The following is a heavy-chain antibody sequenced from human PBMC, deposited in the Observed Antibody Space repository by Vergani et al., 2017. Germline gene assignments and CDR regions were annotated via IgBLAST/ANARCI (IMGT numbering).Heavy chain of an antibody. D-gene: IGHD4-11*01. V-gene: IGHV3-33*01. J-gene: IGHJ4*02. Sequence: QVQLVESGGGVVQPGRSLRLSCAASGFTFSNYGLHWVRQAPGKGLEWVAVIWYDGSNKYYADSVKGRFTISRDNSKNTLYLQMNSLRAEDTAVYYCARGDYSRAPRAGYYFDYWCQGTLVTVSS. CDR3: ARGDYSRAPRAGYYFDY. CDR1: GFTFSNYG. CDR2: IWYDGSNK.